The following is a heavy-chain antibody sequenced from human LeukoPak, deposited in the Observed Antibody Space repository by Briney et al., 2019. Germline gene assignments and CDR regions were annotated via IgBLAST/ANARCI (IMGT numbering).Heavy chain of an antibody. CDR3: ARWYYDSSTYYPFDY. J-gene: IGHJ4*02. D-gene: IGHD3-22*01. CDR1: GGSFSGFY. V-gene: IGHV4-34*01. CDR2: IDHTGRT. Sequence: SETLSLTCAVYGGSFSGFYWSWIRQCPGKALECLGEIDHTGRTNHNPSLKSRVTVSVDTSKNQFSLKLSSVTAADTAVYYCARWYYDSSTYYPFDYWGQGTLVTVSS.